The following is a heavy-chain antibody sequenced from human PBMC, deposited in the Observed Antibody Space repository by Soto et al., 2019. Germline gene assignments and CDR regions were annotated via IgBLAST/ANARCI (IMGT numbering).Heavy chain of an antibody. Sequence: EAQLVESGGGLIQPGGSLRLSCAASGFTFSNYEMHWVRQAPGKGLEYVSGISNNGAHTDYAKSVKGRFTISRDNSENNLYLHMGSLRAEDMALYYCARRGYGSRWPNVYMDVWGKGTTVTVSS. CDR2: ISNNGAHT. CDR3: ARRGYGSRWPNVYMDV. J-gene: IGHJ6*03. D-gene: IGHD6-13*01. CDR1: GFTFSNYE. V-gene: IGHV3-64*01.